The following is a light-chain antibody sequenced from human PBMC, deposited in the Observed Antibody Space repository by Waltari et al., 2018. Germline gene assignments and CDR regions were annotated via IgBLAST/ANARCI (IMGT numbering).Light chain of an antibody. CDR1: SSDVGGYNY. CDR2: DVS. V-gene: IGLV2-14*01. J-gene: IGLJ2*01. Sequence: QSALTQPASVSGSPGQSITISCTGTSSDVGGYNYVSWYQQHPGKAPKLMIYDVSNRPSGVSTRFSGSKSGNTASLTISGLQAEDEADYYCSSYTSSSTPEVVFGGGTKLTVL. CDR3: SSYTSSSTPEVV.